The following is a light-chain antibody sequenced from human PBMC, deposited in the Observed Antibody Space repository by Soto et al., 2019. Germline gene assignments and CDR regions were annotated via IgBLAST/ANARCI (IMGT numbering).Light chain of an antibody. Sequence: DIPMTQSPSTLSASVGDRVIITCRASQSIYRWLAWYQQKPGKAPKLLIYKASSLEGGVPSRFSGSGSGTEFTLTISSLQPDDFATYYCQQYNSYPITFGQGTRLEIK. CDR2: KAS. V-gene: IGKV1-5*03. CDR1: QSIYRW. J-gene: IGKJ5*01. CDR3: QQYNSYPIT.